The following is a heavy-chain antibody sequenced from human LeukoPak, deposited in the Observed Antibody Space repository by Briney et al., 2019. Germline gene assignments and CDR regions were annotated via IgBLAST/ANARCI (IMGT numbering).Heavy chain of an antibody. CDR3: AHTSGDYVWGSYRGIDY. D-gene: IGHD3-16*02. Sequence: SGPTLFKPTPPLTLTCTFSGFSLSTSGVGVGWIRQPPGKALEWLALIYWDDDKRYSPSLKSRLTITKDTSKNQVVLTMTNMDPVDTATYYCAHTSGDYVWGSYRGIDYWGQGTLVTVSS. CDR2: IYWDDDK. J-gene: IGHJ4*02. V-gene: IGHV2-5*02. CDR1: GFSLSTSGVG.